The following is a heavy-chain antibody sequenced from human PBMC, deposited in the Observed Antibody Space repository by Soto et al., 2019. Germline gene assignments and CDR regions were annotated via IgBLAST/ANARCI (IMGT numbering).Heavy chain of an antibody. J-gene: IGHJ6*02. CDR3: ARGSGFGNSYYFYGMDV. V-gene: IGHV4-31*03. CDR2: IYYSGST. Sequence: QVQLQESGPGLVKPSQTLSLTCTVSGGSISSGGYYWSWIRQHPGKGLEWIGYIYYSGSTYYNPSLTGGVTISPDTSQNHFSLKLNSVTAADTAVYHCARGSGFGNSYYFYGMDVWGQGTTVTVSS. D-gene: IGHD3-10*01. CDR1: GGSISSGGYY.